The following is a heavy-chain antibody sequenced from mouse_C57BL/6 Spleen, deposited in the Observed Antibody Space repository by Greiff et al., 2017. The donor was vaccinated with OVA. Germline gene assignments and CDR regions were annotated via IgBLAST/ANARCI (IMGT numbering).Heavy chain of an antibody. CDR3: ARKRDLNCGNYADAMDY. V-gene: IGHV1-9*01. CDR1: GYTFTGYW. J-gene: IGHJ4*01. Sequence: VKLQQSGAELMKPGASVTLSCKATGYTFTGYWIEWVKQRPGHGLEWIGEILPGSGSTNYNEKFKGKATFTADTSSNTAYMQLSSLTTEDSAIYYCARKRDLNCGNYADAMDYWGQGTSVTVSS. CDR2: ILPGSGST. D-gene: IGHD2-1*01.